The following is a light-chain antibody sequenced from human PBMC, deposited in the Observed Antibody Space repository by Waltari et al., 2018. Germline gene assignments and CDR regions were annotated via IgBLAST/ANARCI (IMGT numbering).Light chain of an antibody. CDR3: SSYTGSGIV. V-gene: IGLV2-8*01. Sequence: SALTPPPSASGSPGQSVTISCTGTSRDVGRFDYVPWYQHHPGQTPKLVIYNVGQRPSGVPDRFSGSKSGNTASRAVSGLQADDEADYYCSSYTGSGIVFGGGTKLTVL. CDR2: NVG. CDR1: SRDVGRFDY. J-gene: IGLJ2*01.